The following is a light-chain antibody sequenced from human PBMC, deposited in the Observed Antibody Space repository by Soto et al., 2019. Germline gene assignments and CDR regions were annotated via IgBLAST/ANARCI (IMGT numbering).Light chain of an antibody. CDR3: AAWDDSLNGVL. Sequence: QSVLTQPPSASGTPGQRVTISCSGSSSNIGSNTVNWYQQLPGTAPKLLINSNNQRPSGVPDRFSGSKSGTSASLAISGLQFEDEADYYCAAWDDSLNGVLFGGGTKVTVL. CDR1: SSNIGSNT. V-gene: IGLV1-44*01. CDR2: SNN. J-gene: IGLJ2*01.